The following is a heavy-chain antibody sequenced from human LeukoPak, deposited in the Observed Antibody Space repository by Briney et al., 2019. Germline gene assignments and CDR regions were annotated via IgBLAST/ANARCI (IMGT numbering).Heavy chain of an antibody. J-gene: IGHJ4*02. V-gene: IGHV4-59*08. CDR1: GDSLSSHY. CDR2: IYGSGST. CDR3: ARNVGWYSHDS. D-gene: IGHD6-19*01. Sequence: SETLSLTCTVSGDSLSSHYWSWIRQPPGKGLEWIGYIYGSGSTHYDPSLRSRVTISEDTTKNQFSLKLTSVTAADTAVYYCARNVGWYSHDSWGQGTLVTVSS.